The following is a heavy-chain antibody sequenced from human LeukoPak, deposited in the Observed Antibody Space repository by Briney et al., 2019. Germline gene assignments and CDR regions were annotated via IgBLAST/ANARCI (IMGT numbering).Heavy chain of an antibody. J-gene: IGHJ6*03. V-gene: IGHV1-69*05. D-gene: IGHD6-6*01. CDR2: IIPIFGTA. CDR3: ARTGSRLYYYYYMDV. Sequence: SVKVSCKASGGTFSSYAISWVRQAPGQGLEWMGGIIPIFGTANYAQKFQGRVTITTDESTSTAYMELSSLRSEDTAVYYCARTGSRLYYYYYMDVWGKGTTVTVSS. CDR1: GGTFSSYA.